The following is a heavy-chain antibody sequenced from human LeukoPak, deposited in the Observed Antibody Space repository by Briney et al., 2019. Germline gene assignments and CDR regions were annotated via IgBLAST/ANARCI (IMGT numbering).Heavy chain of an antibody. Sequence: PGGSLRLSCVASEFTFSGYAMSWVRQVPGKGLEWGSVISGSGGSTYYADSVKGRFTISRDNSKNTLYLQINSLRAEDTAVYYCAKERRGGSKDPHFDYWGQGTLVSVSS. J-gene: IGHJ4*02. V-gene: IGHV3-23*01. D-gene: IGHD5-24*01. CDR3: AKERRGGSKDPHFDY. CDR1: EFTFSGYA. CDR2: ISGSGGST.